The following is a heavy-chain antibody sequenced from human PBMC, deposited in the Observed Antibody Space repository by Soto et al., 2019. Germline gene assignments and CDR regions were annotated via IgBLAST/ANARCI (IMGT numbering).Heavy chain of an antibody. CDR2: INHSGST. CDR1: GGSFSGYY. D-gene: IGHD6-13*01. CDR3: ARVGALGSSSCFDY. V-gene: IGHV4-34*01. J-gene: IGHJ4*02. Sequence: QVQLQQWGAGLLKPSETLSLTCAVYGGSFSGYYWSWIRQPPGKGLEWIGEINHSGSTNYNPSLTSRVTISVDTSKNQLSLKLSSVTAADTAVYYCARVGALGSSSCFDYWGQGTLVTVAS.